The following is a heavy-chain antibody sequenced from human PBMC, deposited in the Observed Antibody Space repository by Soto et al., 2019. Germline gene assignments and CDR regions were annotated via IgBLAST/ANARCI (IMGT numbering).Heavy chain of an antibody. CDR1: GFTVSSNY. J-gene: IGHJ6*02. V-gene: IGHV3-53*01. CDR2: IYSGGST. CDR3: ARALLEYPLLYYYGMDV. Sequence: XXSLRLSFAASGFTVSSNYMRWVLQAPGKGLEWVSVIYSGGSTYYADSVKGRFTISRDNSKNTLYLQMNSLRAEDKAVYYCARALLEYPLLYYYGMDVWGQGTTVTVSS. D-gene: IGHD2-2*01.